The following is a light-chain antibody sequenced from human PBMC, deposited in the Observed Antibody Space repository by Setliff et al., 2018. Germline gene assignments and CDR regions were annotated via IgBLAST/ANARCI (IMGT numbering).Light chain of an antibody. V-gene: IGLV2-14*01. CDR3: QSSDDNEYV. Sequence: QSALTQPASVSGSPGQSITISCTGTSSDVGGYNYVSWYQQHPGKAPKLMIYNVGNRPSGVSNRFSGSKSGNTASLTISGLQAEDEADYYCQSSDDNEYVFGTGTKVTVL. J-gene: IGLJ1*01. CDR1: SSDVGGYNY. CDR2: NVG.